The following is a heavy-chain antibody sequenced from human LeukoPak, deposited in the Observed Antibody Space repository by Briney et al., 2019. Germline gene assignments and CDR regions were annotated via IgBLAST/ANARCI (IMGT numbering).Heavy chain of an antibody. CDR2: IYYSGST. CDR3: GXXXXXXGXYDY. V-gene: IGHV4-59*01. CDR1: GGSISSYY. J-gene: IGHJ4*02. Sequence: CXXSGGSISSYYWSWIRQPPGKGLEWIGYIYYSGSTNYNPSLKSRVTISVDTSKNQFSLKLSSVNAADTAVYYCGXXXXXXGXYDYWGQGTLVTVSS.